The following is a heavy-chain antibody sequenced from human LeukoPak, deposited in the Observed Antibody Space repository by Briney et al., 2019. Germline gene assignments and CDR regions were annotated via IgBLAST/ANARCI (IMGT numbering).Heavy chain of an antibody. Sequence: GGSLRLSCAASGFTSTNAGIHWVRLAAGKGLEWVSFISHDGTNKYYSDSVDGRFIVSRLNSQNTVYLQMNDLRPEDTATYYCASEDVDTGDFWGQGTLVTVSS. CDR2: ISHDGTNK. V-gene: IGHV3-30*01. D-gene: IGHD5-18*01. CDR1: GFTSTNAG. CDR3: ASEDVDTGDF. J-gene: IGHJ4*02.